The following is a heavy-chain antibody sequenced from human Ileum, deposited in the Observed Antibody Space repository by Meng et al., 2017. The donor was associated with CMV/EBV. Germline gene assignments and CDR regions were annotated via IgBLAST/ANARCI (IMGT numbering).Heavy chain of an antibody. Sequence: GGSLRLSCAASGFTFRHYSMNWVRQAPGKGLEWVSYISSTTTTISYADSVKGRFTISRDNAQNSLYLQMNSLRAEDTAVYYCARPLTGNPYYFDYWGQGTLVTVSS. CDR3: ARPLTGNPYYFDY. CDR2: ISSTTTTI. V-gene: IGHV3-48*04. CDR1: GFTFRHYS. J-gene: IGHJ4*02. D-gene: IGHD2-8*02.